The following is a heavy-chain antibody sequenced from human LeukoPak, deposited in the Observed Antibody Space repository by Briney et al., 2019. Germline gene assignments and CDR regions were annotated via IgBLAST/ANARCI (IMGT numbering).Heavy chain of an antibody. CDR1: GFTFGDYL. CDR3: SRGSGWLSVY. CDR2: ISGGTT. Sequence: GGSLRLSCTASGFTFGDYLMSWFRQAPGKGLEWIGFISGGTTEYAASVKGRFTISRDDSTSIAYLQMNSLTTEDTAVYYRSRGSGWLSVYWGPGTLVTVSS. V-gene: IGHV3-49*03. J-gene: IGHJ4*02. D-gene: IGHD6-19*01.